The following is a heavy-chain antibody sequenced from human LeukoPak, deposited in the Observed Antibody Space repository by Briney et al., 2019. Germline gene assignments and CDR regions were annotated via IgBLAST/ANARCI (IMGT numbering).Heavy chain of an antibody. Sequence: ASVKVSCKASGYTFTSYDINWVRQATGQGLEWMGWMNPNSGNTGYAQKFQGRVTMTRNTSISTAYMELSSLRSEDTAVYYCARPREGSGYYFPYYGMDVWGQGTTVTVSS. CDR2: MNPNSGNT. V-gene: IGHV1-8*01. J-gene: IGHJ6*02. CDR1: GYTFTSYD. D-gene: IGHD3-22*01. CDR3: ARPREGSGYYFPYYGMDV.